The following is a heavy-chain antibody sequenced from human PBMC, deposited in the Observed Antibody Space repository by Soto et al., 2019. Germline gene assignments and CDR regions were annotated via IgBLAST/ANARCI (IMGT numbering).Heavy chain of an antibody. V-gene: IGHV3-23*01. Sequence: GGSLRLSCAASGFTFSSYAMSWVRQAPGKGLEWVSAISGSGGSTYYADSVKGRFTISRDNSKNTLYLQMNSLRAEDTAVYYCAKVRAYSSSWYWPLYFDYWGQGTLVTVSS. CDR3: AKVRAYSSSWYWPLYFDY. J-gene: IGHJ4*02. CDR1: GFTFSSYA. CDR2: ISGSGGST. D-gene: IGHD6-13*01.